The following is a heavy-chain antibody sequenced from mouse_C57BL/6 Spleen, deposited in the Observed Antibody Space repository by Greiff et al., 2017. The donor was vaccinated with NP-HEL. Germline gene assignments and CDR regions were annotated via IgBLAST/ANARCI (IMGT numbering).Heavy chain of an antibody. CDR1: GFTFSSYG. J-gene: IGHJ4*01. Sequence: EVKLVESGGDLVKPGGSLKLSCAASGFTFSSYGMSWVRQTPDKRLEWVATISSGGSYTYYPDSVKGRFTISRDNAKNTLYLQMSSLKSEDTAMYYCARQDDYDGPSYAMDYWGQGTSVTVSS. V-gene: IGHV5-6*02. D-gene: IGHD2-4*01. CDR3: ARQDDYDGPSYAMDY. CDR2: ISSGGSYT.